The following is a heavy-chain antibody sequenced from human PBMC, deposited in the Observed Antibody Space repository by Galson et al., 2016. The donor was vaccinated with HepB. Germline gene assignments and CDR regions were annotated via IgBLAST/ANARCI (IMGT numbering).Heavy chain of an antibody. Sequence: SVKVSCKASGYGFTNYDINWVRQTTGQGLEWMGWMNPNNGNTGYAQKFQGRVTMTGDTSTSTAYLEVSSLTFEDTATYYCARERFTSSADAFEIWGQGTVITVS. CDR2: MNPNNGNT. CDR3: ARERFTSSADAFEI. V-gene: IGHV1-8*01. CDR1: GYGFTNYD. J-gene: IGHJ3*02. D-gene: IGHD6-19*01.